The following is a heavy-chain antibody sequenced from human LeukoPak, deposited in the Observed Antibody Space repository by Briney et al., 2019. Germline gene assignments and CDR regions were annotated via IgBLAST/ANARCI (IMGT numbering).Heavy chain of an antibody. CDR3: AGRDGYKIPPDDAFDI. CDR2: IYYSGST. V-gene: IGHV4-59*01. CDR1: GVSISSYY. J-gene: IGHJ3*02. Sequence: PSETLSLTCTVSGVSISSYYWSWIRQPLGKGLEWIGYIYYSGSTNYNPSLKSRVTVSVDTSKNQFSLKLSSVTAADTAVYYCAGRDGYKIPPDDAFDIWGQGTMVTVSS. D-gene: IGHD5-24*01.